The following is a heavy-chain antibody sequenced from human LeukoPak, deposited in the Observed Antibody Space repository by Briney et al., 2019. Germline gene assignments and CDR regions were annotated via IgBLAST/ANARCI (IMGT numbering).Heavy chain of an antibody. CDR1: GYTFTGYY. J-gene: IGHJ3*02. D-gene: IGHD2-21*02. CDR2: INPNSGGT. V-gene: IGHV1-2*04. Sequence: EASVKVSCKASGYTFTGYYMHWVRQAPGQGLEWMGWINPNSGGTNYAQKFQGWVTMTRDTSISTAYMELSRPRSVDTAVYYCASLLVTSDAFDIWGQGTMVTVSS. CDR3: ASLLVTSDAFDI.